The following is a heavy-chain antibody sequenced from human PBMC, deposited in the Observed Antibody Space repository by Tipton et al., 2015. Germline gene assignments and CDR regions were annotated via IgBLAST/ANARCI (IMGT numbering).Heavy chain of an antibody. V-gene: IGHV4-61*01. CDR1: GGSVSSANYY. J-gene: IGHJ4*02. CDR2: ISYSGST. Sequence: TLSLTCSVSGGSVSSANYYWSWIRQPPGKGLEWIGYISYSGSTHYNPSVKSRVTISLDTSKNQFSLTLNSVTAADTAVYYCARDSGVAVAGLEPDYWGQGTLITVSS. D-gene: IGHD6-19*01. CDR3: ARDSGVAVAGLEPDY.